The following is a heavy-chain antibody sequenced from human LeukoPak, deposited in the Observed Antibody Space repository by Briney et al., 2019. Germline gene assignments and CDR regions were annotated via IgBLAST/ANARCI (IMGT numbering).Heavy chain of an antibody. V-gene: IGHV3-21*01. CDR2: INPTSTSI. J-gene: IGHJ4*02. CDR1: GFTFSDYS. D-gene: IGHD4-17*01. CDR3: AKTYDFGDYPHV. Sequence: GGSLRLSCAASGFTFSDYSINWVRQAPGKGLEWVSSINPTSTSIYYADAVKGRFTISRDNAKSSLYLQMNSLRAEDTARYYCAKTYDFGDYPHVWGRGTLVTVSS.